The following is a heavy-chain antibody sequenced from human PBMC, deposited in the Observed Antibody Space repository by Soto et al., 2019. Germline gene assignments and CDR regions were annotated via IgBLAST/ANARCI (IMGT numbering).Heavy chain of an antibody. D-gene: IGHD6-13*01. V-gene: IGHV3-21*01. J-gene: IGHJ4*02. CDR2: ISFGGNYI. CDR1: DDSTSNYY. Sequence: PSETLSLTCGVSDDSTSNYYWSWIRQPPGKGLEWVSSISFGGNYIYYADSVRDRFTISRDNAKNSLYLQMNSLRAEDTAVYYCARDQGIAANLDYWGQGTLVTSPQ. CDR3: ARDQGIAANLDY.